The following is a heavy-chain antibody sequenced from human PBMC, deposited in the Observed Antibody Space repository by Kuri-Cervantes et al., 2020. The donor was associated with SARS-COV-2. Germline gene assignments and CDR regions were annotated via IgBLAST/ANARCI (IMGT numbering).Heavy chain of an antibody. Sequence: GGSLRLSCAASGFTFGSYVMNWVRQAPGKGLEWVSTISVSGGSTYYADSMKGRFTISRDSSENTLYLQMNSLRAEDTAVYYCARAYCGGDCEFDYWGQGTLVTVSS. V-gene: IGHV3-23*01. J-gene: IGHJ4*02. CDR3: ARAYCGGDCEFDY. D-gene: IGHD2-21*02. CDR2: ISVSGGST. CDR1: GFTFGSYV.